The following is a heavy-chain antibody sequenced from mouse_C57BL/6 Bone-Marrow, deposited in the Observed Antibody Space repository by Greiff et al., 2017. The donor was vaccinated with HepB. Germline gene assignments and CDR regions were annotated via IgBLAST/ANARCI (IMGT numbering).Heavy chain of an antibody. Sequence: VQLKESGPELVKPGASVKIPCKASGYTFTDYNMDWVKQSHGKSLEWIGDINPNNGGTIYNQKFKGKATLTVDKSSSTAYMELRSLTSEDTAVYYCARRGYYGSSRYYAMDYWGQGTSVTVSS. CDR3: ARRGYYGSSRYYAMDY. D-gene: IGHD1-1*01. CDR1: GYTFTDYN. J-gene: IGHJ4*01. V-gene: IGHV1-18*01. CDR2: INPNNGGT.